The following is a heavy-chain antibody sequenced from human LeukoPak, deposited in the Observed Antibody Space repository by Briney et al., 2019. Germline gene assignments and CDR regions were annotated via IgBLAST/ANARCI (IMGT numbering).Heavy chain of an antibody. CDR2: IYTSGST. CDR3: ARDGSSWGFDP. CDR1: GGSISSGSYF. D-gene: IGHD6-13*01. J-gene: IGHJ5*02. V-gene: IGHV4-61*02. Sequence: SETLSLTCTVSGGSISSGSYFWSWIRQPAGKGLEWIGRIYTSGSTNYNPSLKSRVTISVDTSKNQFSLRLSSVTAADTAVYYCARDGSSWGFDPWGQGTLVTVSS.